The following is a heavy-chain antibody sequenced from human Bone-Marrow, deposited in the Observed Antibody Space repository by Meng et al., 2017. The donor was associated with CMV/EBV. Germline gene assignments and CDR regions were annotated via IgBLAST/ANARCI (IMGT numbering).Heavy chain of an antibody. CDR3: ARGPRSGVVIDFFDY. J-gene: IGHJ4*02. V-gene: IGHV3-21*01. Sequence: GGSLRLSCAASGFTFSSYSMNWVRQAPGKGLEWVSSISSSSSYIYYADSVKGRFTISRDNAKNSLYLQMNSLRAEDTAVYYCARGPRSGVVIDFFDYWGQGTLVTVSS. D-gene: IGHD3-3*01. CDR2: ISSSSSYI. CDR1: GFTFSSYS.